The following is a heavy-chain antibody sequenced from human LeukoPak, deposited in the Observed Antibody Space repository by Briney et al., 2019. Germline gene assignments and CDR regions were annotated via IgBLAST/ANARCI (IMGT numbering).Heavy chain of an antibody. CDR2: IGTAGDT. Sequence: PGGSLRLSCAASGFTFSSYDMHWVRQAPGKGLEWVSAIGTAGDTYYPGSVKGRFTISRENAKNSLYLQMNSLRAGDTAVYYCARAPPQQLVLWGGYYYGMDVWGQGTTVTVSS. J-gene: IGHJ6*02. D-gene: IGHD6-13*01. CDR3: ARAPPQQLVLWGGYYYGMDV. CDR1: GFTFSSYD. V-gene: IGHV3-13*01.